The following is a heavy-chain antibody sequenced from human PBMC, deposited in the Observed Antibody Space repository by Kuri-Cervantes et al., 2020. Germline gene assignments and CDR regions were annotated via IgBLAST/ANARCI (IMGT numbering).Heavy chain of an antibody. V-gene: IGHV5-51*01. J-gene: IGHJ6*03. CDR1: EYNFINYW. D-gene: IGHD3-10*01. CDR3: ARRNTVVRGVITYMDV. Sequence: KVSCKASEYNFINYWIGWVRQMPGKGLEWMGIIYPGISSTRYNPSFQGQVTISADKSSSTAYLQWRSLKASDTAMYYCARRNTVVRGVITYMDVWGRGTTVTVSS. CDR2: IYPGISST.